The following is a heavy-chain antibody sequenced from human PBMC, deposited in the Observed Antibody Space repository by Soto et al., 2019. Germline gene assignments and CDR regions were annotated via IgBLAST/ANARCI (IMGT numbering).Heavy chain of an antibody. Sequence: ETLSLTCTVSGGSISSYYRSWIRQPPGKGLEWIGYIYYSGSTNYNPSLKSRVTISVDRSKNQFSLKLSSVTAADTAVYYCAAGGGLPRYYWGQGTLVTVSS. J-gene: IGHJ4*02. CDR1: GGSISSYY. V-gene: IGHV4-59*12. CDR3: AAGGGLPRYY. D-gene: IGHD5-12*01. CDR2: IYYSGST.